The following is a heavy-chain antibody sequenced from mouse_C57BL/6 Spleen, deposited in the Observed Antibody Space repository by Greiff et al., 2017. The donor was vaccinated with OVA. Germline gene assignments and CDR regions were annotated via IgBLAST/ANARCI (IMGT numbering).Heavy chain of an antibody. V-gene: IGHV1-59*01. CDR2: IDPSDSYT. D-gene: IGHD2-4*01. CDR3: ARVGDYDYDDAMDY. J-gene: IGHJ4*01. Sequence: QVQLQQSGAELVRPGTSVKLSCKASGYTFTSYWMHWVKQRPGQGLEWIGVIDPSDSYTNYNQKFKGKATLTVDTSSSTAYMQLSSLTSEDSAVYYCARVGDYDYDDAMDYWGQGTSVTVSS. CDR1: GYTFTSYW.